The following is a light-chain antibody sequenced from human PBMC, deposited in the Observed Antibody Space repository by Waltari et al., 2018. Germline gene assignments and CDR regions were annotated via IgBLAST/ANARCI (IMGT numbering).Light chain of an antibody. CDR2: GAS. V-gene: IGKV3-20*01. Sequence: FVMTQSPGPLSLSQGERATLACRASQSVSRSLAWYQQKPCQALNLLIYGASTRATGIPDRFTGSGSGTDFSLTISSLEPEDFAIYFCQHYVRLPATFGQGTKVEIK. CDR1: QSVSRS. CDR3: QHYVRLPAT. J-gene: IGKJ1*01.